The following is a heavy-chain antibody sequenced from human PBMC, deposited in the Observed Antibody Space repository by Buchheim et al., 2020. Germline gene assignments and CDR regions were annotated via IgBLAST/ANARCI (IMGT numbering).Heavy chain of an antibody. V-gene: IGHV1-46*01. J-gene: IGHJ2*01. Sequence: QVQLVQSGAEVKKPGASVKVSCKASGYTFTSYYMHWVRQAPGQGLEWMGIINPSGGSTSYAQKFQGRVTMTRDTYTSNGYMELSSLRSEDTAVYYCARVAYCGGDCLRIGYFDLWGRGTL. CDR2: INPSGGST. D-gene: IGHD2-21*02. CDR1: GYTFTSYY. CDR3: ARVAYCGGDCLRIGYFDL.